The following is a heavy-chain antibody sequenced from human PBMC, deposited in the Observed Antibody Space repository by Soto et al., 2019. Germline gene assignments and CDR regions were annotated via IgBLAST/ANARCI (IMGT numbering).Heavy chain of an antibody. V-gene: IGHV3-30-3*01. CDR2: ISYDGSNK. CDR3: AREVYSSGWYGYSRWFDP. D-gene: IGHD6-19*01. Sequence: GGSLRLSCAASGFTFSSYAMHWVRQAPGKGLEWVAVISYDGSNKYYADSVKGRFTISRDNSKNTLYLQMNSLRAEDTAVYYCAREVYSSGWYGYSRWFDPWGQGTLVTVSS. J-gene: IGHJ5*02. CDR1: GFTFSSYA.